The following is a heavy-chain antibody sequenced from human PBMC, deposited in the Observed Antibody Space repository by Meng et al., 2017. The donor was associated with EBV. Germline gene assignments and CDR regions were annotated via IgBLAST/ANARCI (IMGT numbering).Heavy chain of an antibody. CDR3: ASESGRGYTPDY. J-gene: IGHJ4*02. V-gene: IGHV1-69*01. Sequence: QLNLWQSAAEVQKPGSAVKVSFKTSGGPFRSYAISWVRQAPGQGLEWLGGFLPRLGAPNYAQKFHGRVKITADESTSTHYMDLSSLRSEDTAIYYCASESGRGYTPDYWGQGTLVTVSS. D-gene: IGHD3-10*01. CDR2: FLPRLGAP. CDR1: GGPFRSYA.